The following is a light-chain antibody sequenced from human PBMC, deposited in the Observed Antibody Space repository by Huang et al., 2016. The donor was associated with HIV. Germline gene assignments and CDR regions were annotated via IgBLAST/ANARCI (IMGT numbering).Light chain of an antibody. V-gene: IGKV1-5*03. Sequence: DIQMTQSPSTLSASVGDRVTITCRASQSITNWLAWYQQKPGKAPKLLIYRASNLESGVPSRFRGSGSGTEFTLTISSLQADDFATYYCQQYNSYSQPFGQGTKVEIK. J-gene: IGKJ1*01. CDR1: QSITNW. CDR3: QQYNSYSQP. CDR2: RAS.